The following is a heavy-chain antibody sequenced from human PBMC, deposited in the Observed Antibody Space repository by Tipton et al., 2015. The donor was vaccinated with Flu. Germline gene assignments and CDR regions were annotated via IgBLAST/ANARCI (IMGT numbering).Heavy chain of an antibody. CDR2: IRSDETTE. J-gene: IGHJ4*02. D-gene: IGHD6-13*01. CDR1: GFTFRTNG. CDR3: ARGGLAPGNY. V-gene: IGHV3-33*01. Sequence: SLRLSCAASGFTFRTNGMHWVRQAPGKGLEWVAHIRSDETTEYADSVKGRFTISRDNARNSLSLQMDGLRAEDTAVYYCARGGLAPGNYWGQGTLVTVSS.